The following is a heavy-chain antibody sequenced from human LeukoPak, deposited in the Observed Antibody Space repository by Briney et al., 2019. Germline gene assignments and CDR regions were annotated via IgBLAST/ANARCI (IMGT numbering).Heavy chain of an antibody. CDR3: ARGRGAYGSGSYLYD. Sequence: ASVKVSCKASGYTFTDNDINWVRQATGQGLEWMGWMNTEKGNTGYAQKFQGRGAMTRDTSTTTAYLELTNLTPEDTAIYYCARGRGAYGSGSYLYDWGQGTLLTVSS. V-gene: IGHV1-8*02. J-gene: IGHJ4*02. CDR2: MNTEKGNT. D-gene: IGHD3-10*01. CDR1: GYTFTDND.